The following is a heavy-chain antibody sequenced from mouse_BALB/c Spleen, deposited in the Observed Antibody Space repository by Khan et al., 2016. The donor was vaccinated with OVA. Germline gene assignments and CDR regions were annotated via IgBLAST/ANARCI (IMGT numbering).Heavy chain of an antibody. J-gene: IGHJ4*01. D-gene: IGHD2-14*01. V-gene: IGHV9-3-1*01. CDR1: GYTFRNNG. Sequence: QIQLVQSGPELKKPGETVKISCKASGYTFRNNGMNWVKQAPGKGLKWMGWINTYTGEPTYADDFKGRFAFSLATSANTAYLQINNLKNEDTATYFCARVGYNGTMDSWGQGTSVTVSS. CDR3: ARVGYNGTMDS. CDR2: INTYTGEP.